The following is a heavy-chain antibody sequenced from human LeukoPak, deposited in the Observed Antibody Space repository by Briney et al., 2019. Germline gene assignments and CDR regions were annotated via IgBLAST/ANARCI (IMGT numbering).Heavy chain of an antibody. CDR1: GGSISSFS. CDR2: IHTSGST. V-gene: IGHV4-4*09. J-gene: IGHJ4*02. Sequence: SETLSLTCTVSGGSISSFSWSWVRQPPGKGLEWIGYIHTSGSTTYCPSLRSRVPISGDSSKNQFSLKVSSVTAAGRAVYYCARHVICVGGTFYGVVLDYRGGGILVGVSS. D-gene: IGHD2-15*01. CDR3: ARHVICVGGTFYGVVLDY.